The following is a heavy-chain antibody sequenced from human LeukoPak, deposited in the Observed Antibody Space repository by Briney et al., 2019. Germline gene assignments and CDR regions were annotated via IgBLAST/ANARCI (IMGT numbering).Heavy chain of an antibody. CDR1: GFTFSSYG. D-gene: IGHD1-7*01. J-gene: IGHJ4*02. V-gene: IGHV3-30*18. CDR2: ISYDGSNK. Sequence: GRSLRLSRAASGFTFSSYGMHWVRQAPGKGLEWVAVISYDGSNKYHADSVKGRFTISRDNSKNTLYLQMNSLRAEDTAVYYCAKGELYWGQGTLVTVSS. CDR3: AKGELY.